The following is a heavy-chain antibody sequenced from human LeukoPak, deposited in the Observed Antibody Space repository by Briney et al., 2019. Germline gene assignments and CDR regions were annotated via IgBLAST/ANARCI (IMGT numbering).Heavy chain of an antibody. Sequence: SETLSLTCAVYGGSFSGYYWSWIRQPPGKGLAWIGEINRSGSTNYNPSLKSRVTISVDTSKNQFSLKLSSVTAADTAVYYCAYQRITMVRGVIPFAYRGQGTLVTVSS. CDR2: INRSGST. V-gene: IGHV4-34*01. CDR3: AYQRITMVRGVIPFAY. CDR1: GGSFSGYY. J-gene: IGHJ4*02. D-gene: IGHD3-10*01.